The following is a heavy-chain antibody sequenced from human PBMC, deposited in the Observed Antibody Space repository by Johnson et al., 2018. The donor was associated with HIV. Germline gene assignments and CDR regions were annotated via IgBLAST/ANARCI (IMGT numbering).Heavy chain of an antibody. CDR3: ARSPRIVVVVAATVGHAFDI. D-gene: IGHD2-15*01. Sequence: VQLVESGGGLVKPGGSLRLSCVASGFTFSDYYMSWVRQAPGKGLEWVSVIYSGGSTNYADSVKGRFTISRDNSKNTLYLQMNSLRAEDTAVYYCARSPRIVVVVAATVGHAFDIWGQGTMVTVSS. CDR1: GFTFSDYY. CDR2: IYSGGST. J-gene: IGHJ3*02. V-gene: IGHV3-66*02.